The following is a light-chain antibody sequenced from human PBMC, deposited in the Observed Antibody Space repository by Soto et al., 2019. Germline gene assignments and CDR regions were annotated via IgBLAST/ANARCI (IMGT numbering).Light chain of an antibody. J-gene: IGLJ1*01. Sequence: QSVLTQPPSVSAAPGQKVTMSCSGSSSNIGNNYVSWYQQLPGTAPKLLIYENNKRPSRNPDRISGSKSGTSATLGITGLQTGDEADYDCGTWDSSLSAYVFGTGTKLT. CDR3: GTWDSSLSAYV. CDR1: SSNIGNNY. CDR2: ENN. V-gene: IGLV1-51*02.